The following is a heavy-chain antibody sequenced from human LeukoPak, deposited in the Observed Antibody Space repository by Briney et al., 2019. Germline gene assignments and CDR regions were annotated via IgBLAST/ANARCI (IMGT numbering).Heavy chain of an antibody. D-gene: IGHD6-13*01. CDR1: GYSINNGYY. Sequence: SETLSLTCTVSGYSINNGYYWGWIRQPPGKGLEWIGSIYHSGSTYYKPSLQSRVTISVDTSKNQFSLKLSSVTAADTAVYYCARAFYSSSWYHKEDFFDYWGQGTTVTVSS. J-gene: IGHJ4*02. CDR2: IYHSGST. CDR3: ARAFYSSSWYHKEDFFDY. V-gene: IGHV4-38-2*02.